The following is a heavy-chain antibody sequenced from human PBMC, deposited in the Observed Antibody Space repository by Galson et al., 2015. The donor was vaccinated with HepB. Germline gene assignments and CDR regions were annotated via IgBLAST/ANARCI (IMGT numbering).Heavy chain of an antibody. J-gene: IGHJ6*02. V-gene: IGHV3-7*03. CDR3: ARDLRGGTYYDFWSGRDYYYGMDV. D-gene: IGHD3-3*01. CDR1: GFTFSSYW. CDR2: IKQDGSEK. Sequence: SLRLSCAASGFTFSSYWMSWVRQAPGKGLEWVANIKQDGSEKYYVDSVKGRFTISRDNAKNSLYLQMNSLRAEDTAVYYCARDLRGGTYYDFWSGRDYYYGMDVWGQGTTVTVSS.